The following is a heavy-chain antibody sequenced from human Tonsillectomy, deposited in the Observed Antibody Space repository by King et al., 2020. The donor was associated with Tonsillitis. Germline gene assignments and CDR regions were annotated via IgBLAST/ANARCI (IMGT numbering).Heavy chain of an antibody. V-gene: IGHV3-23*04. D-gene: IGHD3-3*01. Sequence: VQLVESGGGLLQPGGSLRLSCAVSGFTFSNYAMNWVRQAPGKGLEWVSGISGSGGSTDYADSVKGRFTSSRDNSKNTLYLQMNSLRVEDTAVYYCAKDSGTTIFGVVIIPYFDYWGQGTLVTVSS. CDR3: AKDSGTTIFGVVIIPYFDY. J-gene: IGHJ4*02. CDR2: ISGSGGST. CDR1: GFTFSNYA.